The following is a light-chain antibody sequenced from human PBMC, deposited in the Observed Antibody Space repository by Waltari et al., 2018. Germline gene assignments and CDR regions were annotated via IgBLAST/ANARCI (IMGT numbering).Light chain of an antibody. V-gene: IGLV2-11*01. CDR3: CSYAGSITFWV. CDR1: SSVVGGYNY. CDR2: DVT. Sequence: QSALTQPRPVSGSPGQPVTISCTGTSSVVGGYNYVSRYQHHPGKAPKLIIYDVTKRPSGVPDRFSASKSDNTASLTISGLQAEDEADYYCCSYAGSITFWVFGGGTKLTVL. J-gene: IGLJ3*02.